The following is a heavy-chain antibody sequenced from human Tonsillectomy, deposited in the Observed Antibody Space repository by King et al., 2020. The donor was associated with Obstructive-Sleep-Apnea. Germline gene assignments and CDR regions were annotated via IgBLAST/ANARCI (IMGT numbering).Heavy chain of an antibody. CDR1: AYSIGTSFY. Sequence: QLQESGPGLVKPSETLSLTCTVAAYSIGTSFYWAGIRQTPGKGREGRARVARVSQTWTTYYNPSLKSRVTISGDTSKNQFSHRHNSVTAADTAIYFCAGGGFFFNYWGPVLLVTVSS. CDR2: VSQTWTT. V-gene: IGHV4-38-2*02. J-gene: IGHJ4*02. CDR3: AGGGFFFNY. D-gene: IGHD3-22*01.